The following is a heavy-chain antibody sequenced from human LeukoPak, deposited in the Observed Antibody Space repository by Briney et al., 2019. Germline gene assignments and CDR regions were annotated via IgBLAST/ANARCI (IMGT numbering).Heavy chain of an antibody. D-gene: IGHD3-22*01. V-gene: IGHV4-31*03. J-gene: IGHJ3*02. Sequence: PSETLSLTCTVSGGSISSGGYYWSWIRQHPGKGLEWIGYIYYSGGTYYNPSLKSRVTISVDTSKNQFSLKLSSVTAADTAVYYCARARDYYDSSGYYSGAFDIWGQGTMVTVSS. CDR1: GGSISSGGYY. CDR2: IYYSGGT. CDR3: ARARDYYDSSGYYSGAFDI.